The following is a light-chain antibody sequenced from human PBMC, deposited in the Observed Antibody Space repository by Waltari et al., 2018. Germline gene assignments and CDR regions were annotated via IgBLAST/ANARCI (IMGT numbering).Light chain of an antibody. J-gene: IGLJ2*01. V-gene: IGLV2-14*01. CDR1: SGDVGGEND. CDR3: SSYASVSSLV. Sequence: QSALTQPASVSGSPGQSITISCTGTSGDVGGENDVPCYQQHPGKAPRLMIYDVSNLPSGVSNRFSASKSGNTASLTISGLQAEDEGDYYCSSYASVSSLVFGGGTRLTVL. CDR2: DVS.